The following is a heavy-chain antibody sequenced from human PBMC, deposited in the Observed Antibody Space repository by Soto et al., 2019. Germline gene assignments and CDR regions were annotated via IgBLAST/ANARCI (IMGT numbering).Heavy chain of an antibody. V-gene: IGHV1-18*01. J-gene: IGHJ4*02. CDR1: GYTFTSYG. D-gene: IGHD6-19*01. CDR2: SNADNGNT. Sequence: QVQLVQSGAEVKKPGASVKVSCKASGYTFTSYGISWVRQAPGQGLEWMGWSNADNGNTNYAQQLQGRATMTTDTSTSTAYMELRSLRSDDTAVFYCARDPVAGTYFDYWGQGTLVTVSS. CDR3: ARDPVAGTYFDY.